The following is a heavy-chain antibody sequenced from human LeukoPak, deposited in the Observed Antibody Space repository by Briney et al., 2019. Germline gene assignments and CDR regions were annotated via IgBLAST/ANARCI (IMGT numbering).Heavy chain of an antibody. J-gene: IGHJ4*02. V-gene: IGHV3-23*01. CDR1: GFTFSDCA. Sequence: PGGSLRLSCAAPGFTFSDCAMSWVRQAPGKGLEWVSFISHSGAYAYYADSVKGRFTISRDNSKNTLYLQMNSLRAEDTDVYYCAKDFDRSSWYFDYWGQGTLVTVSS. D-gene: IGHD6-13*01. CDR2: ISHSGAYA. CDR3: AKDFDRSSWYFDY.